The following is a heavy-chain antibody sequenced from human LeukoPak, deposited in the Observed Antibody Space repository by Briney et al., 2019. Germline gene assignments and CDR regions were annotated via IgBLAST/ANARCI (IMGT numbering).Heavy chain of an antibody. CDR3: AKDLGYYYDSSGYYDY. V-gene: IGHV3-30*02. Sequence: WIRQPPGKGLEWVAFIRYDGSNKYYADSVKGRFTISRDNSKNTLYLQMNSLRAEDTAVYYCAKDLGYYYDSSGYYDYWGQGTLVTVSS. J-gene: IGHJ4*02. CDR2: IRYDGSNK. D-gene: IGHD3-22*01.